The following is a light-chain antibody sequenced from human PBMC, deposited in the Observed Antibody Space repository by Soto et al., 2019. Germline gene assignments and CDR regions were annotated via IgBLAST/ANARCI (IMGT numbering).Light chain of an antibody. CDR2: SNY. J-gene: IGLJ2*01. CDR3: AAWDDSLSGVV. V-gene: IGLV1-44*01. CDR1: TSNIGSYA. Sequence: QSVLTQPPSTSGTPGQRVTISCSGGTSNIGSYAVTWYLHLPGAAPKLLIHSNYHRPSGVPDRFSASKSGTSASLAIGGLQSEDEAHYYCAAWDDSLSGVVFGGGTKLTVL.